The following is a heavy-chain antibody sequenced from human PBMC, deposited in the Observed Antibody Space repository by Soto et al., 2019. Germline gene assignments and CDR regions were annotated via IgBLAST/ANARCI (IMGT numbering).Heavy chain of an antibody. CDR2: IYWDDTE. V-gene: IGHV2-5*02. J-gene: IGHJ4*02. CDR1: GFSLSTGVG. D-gene: IGHD6-13*01. CDR3: AYRRWVFDY. Sequence: QITLKESGPTLVKPTQTLTLTCTFSGFSLSTGVGVGWILQPPGKAPEWLALIYWDDTERYSPSLESRLTITKDTSKNQVVLTITNMDPVDTATYYCAYRRWVFDYWGQGTLVTVSS.